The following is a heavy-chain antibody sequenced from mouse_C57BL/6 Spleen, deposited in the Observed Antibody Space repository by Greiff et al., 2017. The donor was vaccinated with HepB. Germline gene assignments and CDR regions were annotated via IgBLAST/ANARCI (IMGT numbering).Heavy chain of an antibody. D-gene: IGHD1-1*01. CDR2: IHPNSGST. Sequence: QVQLQQPGAELVKPGASVKLSCKASGYTFTSYWMHWVKQRPGQGLEWIGMIHPNSGSTNYNEKFKSKATLTVDKSSSTAYMQLSSLTSEDSAVYYCARYYYGRDWFAYWGQGTLVTVSA. V-gene: IGHV1-64*01. CDR3: ARYYYGRDWFAY. J-gene: IGHJ3*01. CDR1: GYTFTSYW.